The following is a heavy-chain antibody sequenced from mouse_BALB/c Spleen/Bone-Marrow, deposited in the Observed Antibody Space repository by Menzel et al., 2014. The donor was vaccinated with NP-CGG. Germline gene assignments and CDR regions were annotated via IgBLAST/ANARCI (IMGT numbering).Heavy chain of an antibody. Sequence: VQLKQSGAELVKPGASVKLSCTASGFNIKDTYMHWVKQRPEQGLEWIGRIDPANGNTKYDPKFQGKATITADTSSNAASLQLSSLTSEDTVVYYCAPYYRYDRRLAYWGRGTLVTVSA. D-gene: IGHD2-14*01. J-gene: IGHJ3*01. CDR1: GFNIKDTY. CDR3: APYYRYDRRLAY. V-gene: IGHV14-3*02. CDR2: IDPANGNT.